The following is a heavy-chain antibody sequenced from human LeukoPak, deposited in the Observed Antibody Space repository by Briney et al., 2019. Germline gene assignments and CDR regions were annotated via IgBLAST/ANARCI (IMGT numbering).Heavy chain of an antibody. J-gene: IGHJ4*02. CDR3: ARGRSDYGDYYIDY. CDR2: INPNSGGT. Sequence: ASVKVSCKASGYTFTGYYMNWERQAPGQRLEWMGWINPNSGGTNYAQKFQGRVTMTRDTSISTAYMELSRLRSDDTAVYYCARGRSDYGDYYIDYWGQGTLVTVSS. V-gene: IGHV1-2*02. D-gene: IGHD4-17*01. CDR1: GYTFTGYY.